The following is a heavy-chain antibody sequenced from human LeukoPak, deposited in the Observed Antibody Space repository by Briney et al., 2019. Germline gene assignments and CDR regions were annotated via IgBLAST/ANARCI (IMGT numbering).Heavy chain of an antibody. CDR3: ARGYGYYFDS. D-gene: IGHD3-10*01. CDR1: GGSISSESYY. Sequence: SQTLSLTCTVSGGSISSESYYWSWIRQPAGKGLEWIGYIYYSGSTNYNPSLKSRATISVDTSKNQFSLKLSSVTAADTAVYYCARGYGYYFDSWGQGTLVTVSS. CDR2: IYYSGST. V-gene: IGHV4-61*10. J-gene: IGHJ4*02.